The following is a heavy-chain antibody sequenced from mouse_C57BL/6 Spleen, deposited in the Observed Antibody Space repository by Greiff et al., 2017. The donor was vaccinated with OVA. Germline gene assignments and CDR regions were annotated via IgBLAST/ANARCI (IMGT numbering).Heavy chain of an antibody. Sequence: QVQLKQSGAELVRPGASVTLSCKASGYTFTDYEMHWVKQTPVHGLEWIGAIDPETGGTAYNQKFKGKAILTADKSSSTAYMELRSLTSEDSAVYYCTRALTTVVANAMDYWGQGTSVTVSS. J-gene: IGHJ4*01. V-gene: IGHV1-15*01. D-gene: IGHD1-1*01. CDR2: IDPETGGT. CDR3: TRALTTVVANAMDY. CDR1: GYTFTDYE.